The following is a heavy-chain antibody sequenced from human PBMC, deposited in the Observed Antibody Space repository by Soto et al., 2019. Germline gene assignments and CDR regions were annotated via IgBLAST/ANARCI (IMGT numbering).Heavy chain of an antibody. CDR3: ARDRGRGYSGYKEGLDY. CDR2: IYSGGST. J-gene: IGHJ4*02. Sequence: EVQLVESGGGLVQPGGSLRLSFAASGFTVSSNYMSWVRQAPGKGLEWVSVIYSGGSTYYADSVKGRFTISRDNSKNTLYLQMNSLRAEDTAVYYCARDRGRGYSGYKEGLDYWGQGTLVTVSS. D-gene: IGHD5-12*01. V-gene: IGHV3-66*01. CDR1: GFTVSSNY.